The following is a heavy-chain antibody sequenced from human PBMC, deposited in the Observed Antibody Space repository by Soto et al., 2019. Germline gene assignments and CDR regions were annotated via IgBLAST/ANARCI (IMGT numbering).Heavy chain of an antibody. D-gene: IGHD4-17*01. J-gene: IGHJ4*02. CDR3: AKVNDYGDYSGFFDY. CDR2: ISWNSGSI. V-gene: IGHV3-9*01. CDR1: GFTFDDYA. Sequence: EVQLVESGGGLVQPGRSLRLSCAASGFTFDDYAMHWVRQAPGKGLEWVSGISWNSGSIGYVDSVKGRFTISRDNAKNSLYLQMNSLRAEDTALYYCAKVNDYGDYSGFFDYWGQGTLVTVSS.